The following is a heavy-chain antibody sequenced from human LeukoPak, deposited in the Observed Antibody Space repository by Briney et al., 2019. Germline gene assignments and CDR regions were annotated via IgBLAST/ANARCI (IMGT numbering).Heavy chain of an antibody. D-gene: IGHD6-13*01. CDR2: ISSSSSYI. CDR1: GFTFSSYS. CDR3: AREGRQLAYFDY. J-gene: IGHJ4*02. Sequence: GGSLRLSCAASGFTFSSYSMNWVRQAPGKGLEWVSSISSSSSYIYYADSVKGRFTISRDNAKNSLYLQMNSLRAEDTAVYYCAREGRQLAYFDYWGQGTLVTVSS. V-gene: IGHV3-21*01.